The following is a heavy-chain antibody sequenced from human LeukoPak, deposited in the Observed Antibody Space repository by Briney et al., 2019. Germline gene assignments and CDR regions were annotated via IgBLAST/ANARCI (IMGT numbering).Heavy chain of an antibody. J-gene: IGHJ4*02. Sequence: GGSLRLSCAASGFTVSSNYMSWVRQAPGKGLEWVSVIYSGGSTHYADSVKGRFTISRDNSKNTLYLQMNSLRAEDTAVYYCARDRLHYDSLTGYPADWGQGTLVTVSS. D-gene: IGHD3-9*01. CDR3: ARDRLHYDSLTGYPAD. CDR1: GFTVSSNY. CDR2: IYSGGST. V-gene: IGHV3-66*01.